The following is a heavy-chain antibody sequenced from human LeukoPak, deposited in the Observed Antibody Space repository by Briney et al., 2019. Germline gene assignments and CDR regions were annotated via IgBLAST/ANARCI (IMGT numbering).Heavy chain of an antibody. Sequence: SVKVSCKASGCTFSSYAISWVRQAPGQGLEWMGRIIPIFGTANYAQKFQGRVTITADKSTSTAYMELSSLRSEDTAVYYCARGGYDYVGDYWGQGTLVTVSS. V-gene: IGHV1-69*06. CDR1: GCTFSSYA. J-gene: IGHJ4*02. D-gene: IGHD3-16*01. CDR3: ARGGYDYVGDY. CDR2: IIPIFGTA.